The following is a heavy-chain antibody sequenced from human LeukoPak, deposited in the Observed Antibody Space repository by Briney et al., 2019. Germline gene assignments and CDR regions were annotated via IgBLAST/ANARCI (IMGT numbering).Heavy chain of an antibody. CDR3: VKDNFYDSNLSDP. J-gene: IGHJ5*02. CDR1: GFTFSTYT. V-gene: IGHV3-23*01. Sequence: GGSLRLSCAASGFTFSTYTMSWVRQTPGKRLEWVSAISGSGDNTCYADSVQGRFTISRDNTRDSLYLHMTSLKVEDTAFYYCVKDNFYDSNLSDPWGQGTLVTVSS. D-gene: IGHD3-22*01. CDR2: ISGSGDNT.